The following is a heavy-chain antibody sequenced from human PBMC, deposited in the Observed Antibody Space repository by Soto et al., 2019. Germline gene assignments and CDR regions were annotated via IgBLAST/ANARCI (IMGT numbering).Heavy chain of an antibody. J-gene: IGHJ6*02. Sequence: QVQLVQSGAEVKKPGSSVKVSCKASGGTFSSYAINWVRQAPGQGLEWMGGIIPIFGTANYAQKFQGRVTITADESTGTAYMERSSLRSEDTAVYYCARGSGGSSYYYYGMDVWGQGTTVTVSS. D-gene: IGHD2-15*01. CDR2: IIPIFGTA. CDR1: GGTFSSYA. CDR3: ARGSGGSSYYYYGMDV. V-gene: IGHV1-69*12.